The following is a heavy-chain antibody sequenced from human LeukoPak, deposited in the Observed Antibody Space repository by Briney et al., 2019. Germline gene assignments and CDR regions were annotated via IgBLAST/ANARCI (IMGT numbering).Heavy chain of an antibody. CDR1: GYTFTGYY. CDR2: INPNSAGT. CDR3: ARGIRYYDILTGYTTFDY. Sequence: EASVKVSCKASGYTFTGYYMHWVRQAPGQGLEWMGWINPNSAGTNYAQKFQGRVTMTRDTSISTAYMELSRLRSDDTAVYYCARGIRYYDILTGYTTFDYWGQGTLVTVSS. V-gene: IGHV1-2*02. D-gene: IGHD3-9*01. J-gene: IGHJ4*02.